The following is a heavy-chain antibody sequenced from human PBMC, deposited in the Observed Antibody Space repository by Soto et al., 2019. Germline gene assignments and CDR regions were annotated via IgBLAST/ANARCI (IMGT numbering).Heavy chain of an antibody. CDR1: GYTFTSYY. J-gene: IGHJ3*02. CDR2: INPSGGST. CDR3: ARTYYFLTGYNPHPHAFDI. V-gene: IGHV1-46*01. Sequence: ASVKVSYKASGYTFTSYYMHWVRQAPGQGLEWMGIINPSGGSTSYAQKFQGRVTMTRDTSTSTVYMELSSLRSEDKAVYYCARTYYFLTGYNPHPHAFDIWGQGKTFTVSS. D-gene: IGHD3-9*01.